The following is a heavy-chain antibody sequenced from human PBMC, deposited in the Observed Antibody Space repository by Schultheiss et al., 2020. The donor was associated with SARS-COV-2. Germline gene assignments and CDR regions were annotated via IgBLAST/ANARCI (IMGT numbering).Heavy chain of an antibody. CDR3: ARVHTTIFGGYGMDV. CDR1: GFTFSSYG. V-gene: IGHV3-30*12. D-gene: IGHD3-3*01. J-gene: IGHJ6*02. Sequence: GGSLRLSCAASGFTFSSYGMHWVRQAPGKGLEWVAVISYDGSNKYYADSVKGRFTISRDNAKNSLYLQMNSLRAEDTAVYYCARVHTTIFGGYGMDVWGQGTTVTVSS. CDR2: ISYDGSNK.